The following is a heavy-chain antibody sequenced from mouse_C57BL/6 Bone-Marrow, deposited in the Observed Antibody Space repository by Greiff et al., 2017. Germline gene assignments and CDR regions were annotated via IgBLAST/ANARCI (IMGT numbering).Heavy chain of an antibody. V-gene: IGHV5-4*01. D-gene: IGHD1-1*01. Sequence: EVHLVESGGGLVKPGGSLKLSCAASGFTFSSYAMSWVRQTPEKRLEWVATISDGGSYTYYPDNVKGRFTISRDNAKNNLYLQMSHLKSEDTAMYYCARDSTTGYAMDYWGQGTSVTVSS. CDR3: ARDSTTGYAMDY. CDR1: GFTFSSYA. CDR2: ISDGGSYT. J-gene: IGHJ4*01.